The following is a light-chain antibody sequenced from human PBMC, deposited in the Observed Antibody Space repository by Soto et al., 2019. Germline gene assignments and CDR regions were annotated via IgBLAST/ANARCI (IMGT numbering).Light chain of an antibody. V-gene: IGKV1-9*01. CDR2: GAS. CDR1: QGISSY. J-gene: IGKJ5*01. Sequence: IQLTQSPSSLSASVEDRATITGRASQGISSYLAWYQQKPGKAPKLLIYGASTLEGGVPFRFSGSGSGTDFTLTISSLQPEDFATYYCQQLNTYPITFGQGTRLEIK. CDR3: QQLNTYPIT.